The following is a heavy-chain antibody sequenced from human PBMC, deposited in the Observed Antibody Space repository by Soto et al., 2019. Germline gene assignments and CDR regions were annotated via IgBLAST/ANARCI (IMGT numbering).Heavy chain of an antibody. CDR3: ARAPPSYYDILTGPPDELDAFDI. CDR1: GGSISSGGYY. CDR2: IYYSGST. D-gene: IGHD3-9*01. V-gene: IGHV4-31*03. J-gene: IGHJ3*02. Sequence: SETLSLTCTVSGGSISSGGYYWSWIRQHPGKGLEWIGYIYYSGSTYYNPSLKSRVTISVDTSKNQFSLKLSSVTAADTAVYYCARAPPSYYDILTGPPDELDAFDIWGQGTMVTVSS.